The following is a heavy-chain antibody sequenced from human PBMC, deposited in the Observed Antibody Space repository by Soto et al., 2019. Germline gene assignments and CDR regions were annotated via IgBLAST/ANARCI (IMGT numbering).Heavy chain of an antibody. CDR2: MNSNTGNI. Sequence: ASVKVSCKASGYAFTSYEINWVRQATGQGLEWMGWMNSNTGNIGYAQKFQGRVTMTRNTSISTAYMELSSLRSEDTAVYYCVRGKFWFDPWGQGTVVTVSS. V-gene: IGHV1-8*01. CDR3: VRGKFWFDP. CDR1: GYAFTSYE. J-gene: IGHJ5*02.